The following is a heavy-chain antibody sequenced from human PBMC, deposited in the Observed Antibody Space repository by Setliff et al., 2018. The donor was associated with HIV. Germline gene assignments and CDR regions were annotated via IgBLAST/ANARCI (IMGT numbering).Heavy chain of an antibody. D-gene: IGHD3-10*01. Sequence: SVKVSCKPSGGTFSSYAITWVRQAPGQGLEWMGGIIPILGSIDYAQKFQGRLSITADESTGTAYMELRSLRSDDTAVYYCARGVEGSGNYGFYSPYYFEYWGQGTLVTVSS. CDR2: IIPILGSI. CDR3: ARGVEGSGNYGFYSPYYFEY. V-gene: IGHV1-69*13. CDR1: GGTFSSYA. J-gene: IGHJ4*02.